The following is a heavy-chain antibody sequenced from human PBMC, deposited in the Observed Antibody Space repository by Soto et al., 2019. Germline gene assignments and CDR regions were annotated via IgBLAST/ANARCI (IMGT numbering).Heavy chain of an antibody. D-gene: IGHD6-6*01. Sequence: QVQLVESGGGVVQPGRSLRLSCAASGFTFSSYGMHWVRQAPGKGLEWVAVISYDGSNKYYADSVKGRFTISRDNSKNTLYLQMNSLRAEDTAVYYCSKDWGGYSSSSGGYWGQGTLVTVSS. CDR2: ISYDGSNK. J-gene: IGHJ4*02. CDR3: SKDWGGYSSSSGGY. CDR1: GFTFSSYG. V-gene: IGHV3-30*18.